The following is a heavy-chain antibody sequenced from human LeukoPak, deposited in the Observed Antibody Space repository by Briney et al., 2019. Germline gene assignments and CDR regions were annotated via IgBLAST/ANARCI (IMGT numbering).Heavy chain of an antibody. J-gene: IGHJ4*02. Sequence: GSLRLSCAASGFTFSSYAMSWVRQAPGKGLEWIGEINHSGSTNYNPSLKSRVTISVDTSKNQFSLKLSSVTAADTAVYYCARASAYVWGSYRHPIDYWGQGTLVTVSS. CDR1: GFTFSSYA. D-gene: IGHD3-16*02. CDR3: ARASAYVWGSYRHPIDY. CDR2: INHSGST. V-gene: IGHV4-34*01.